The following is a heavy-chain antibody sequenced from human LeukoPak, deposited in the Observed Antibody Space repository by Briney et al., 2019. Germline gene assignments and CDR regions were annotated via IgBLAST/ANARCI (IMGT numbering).Heavy chain of an antibody. CDR3: ARGTQFDY. J-gene: IGHJ4*02. D-gene: IGHD1-14*01. V-gene: IGHV3-13*01. CDR2: IGTAGDT. CDR1: GFTFSSYD. Sequence: HPGGSLRPSCAASGFTFSSYDMHWVRQATGKGLEWVSAIGTAGDTYYPSSVKGRFTISRENAKNSLYLQMNSLRAEDTAVYYCARGTQFDYWGQGTLVTVSS.